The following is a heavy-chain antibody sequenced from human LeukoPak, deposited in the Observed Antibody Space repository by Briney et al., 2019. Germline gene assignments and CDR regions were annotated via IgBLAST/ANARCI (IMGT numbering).Heavy chain of an antibody. CDR3: ARDSDPGYSGYDPWGNWFDP. CDR1: GDIVSSNSAA. J-gene: IGHJ5*02. V-gene: IGHV6-1*01. D-gene: IGHD5-12*01. Sequence: SQTLSLTCAISGDIVSSNSAAWNWIRQSPSRGLEWLGRTYYRSKWYNDYAVSVKSRITINPDTSKNQFSLQLNSVTPEDTAVYYCARDSDPGYSGYDPWGNWFDPWGQGTLVTVSS. CDR2: TYYRSKWYN.